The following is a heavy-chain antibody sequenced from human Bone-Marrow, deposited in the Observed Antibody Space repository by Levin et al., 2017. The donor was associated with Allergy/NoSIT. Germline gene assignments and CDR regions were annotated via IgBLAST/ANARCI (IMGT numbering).Heavy chain of an antibody. D-gene: IGHD5-18*01. CDR1: GFTVSSNY. V-gene: IGHV3-53*01. Sequence: GGSLRLSCAASGFTVSSNYMNWVRQAPGKGLEWVSVIYSGGSTYYTDSVKGRFTISRDNSKNTLYLQMNSPRAEDTAVYYCARAPPGYSYGIDWGQGTLVTVSS. J-gene: IGHJ4*02. CDR3: ARAPPGYSYGID. CDR2: IYSGGST.